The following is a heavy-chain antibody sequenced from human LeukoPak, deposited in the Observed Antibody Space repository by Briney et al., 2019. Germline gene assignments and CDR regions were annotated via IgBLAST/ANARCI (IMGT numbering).Heavy chain of an antibody. CDR1: GFTFSSYE. CDR3: AELGITMIGGV. Sequence: GGSLRLSCAASGFTFSSYEMNWVRQAAGKVLEWVSYISSSGSTIYYANSVKGRFTISRDNAKNSLYLQMNSLRAEDTAVYYCAELGITMIGGVWGKGTTVTISS. J-gene: IGHJ6*04. V-gene: IGHV3-48*03. D-gene: IGHD3-10*02. CDR2: ISSSGSTI.